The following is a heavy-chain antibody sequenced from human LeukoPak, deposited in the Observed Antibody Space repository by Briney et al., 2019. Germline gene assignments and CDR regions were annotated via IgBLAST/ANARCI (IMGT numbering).Heavy chain of an antibody. Sequence: GGSLRLSCAASGFTFSSYAMSWVRQAPGKGLEWVSAISGSGGSTYYADSVKGRFTISRDNSKSTLYLQMNSLRAEDTAVYYCAKDGVYSSSWYDFDYWGQGTLVTVSS. J-gene: IGHJ4*02. CDR3: AKDGVYSSSWYDFDY. CDR2: ISGSGGST. D-gene: IGHD6-13*01. CDR1: GFTFSSYA. V-gene: IGHV3-23*01.